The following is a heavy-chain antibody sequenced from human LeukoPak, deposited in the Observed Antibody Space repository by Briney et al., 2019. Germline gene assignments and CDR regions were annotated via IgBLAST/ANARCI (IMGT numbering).Heavy chain of an antibody. CDR1: GFTFTSSA. CDR3: AADLGGVAKIGVPNWFDP. V-gene: IGHV1-58*02. CDR2: IVVGSGNT. D-gene: IGHD2-21*01. J-gene: IGHJ5*02. Sequence: GTSVKVSCKASGFTFTSSARQWVRQARGQRLEWIGWIVVGSGNTNYAQKFQERVTITRDMSTSTAYMELSSLRSEDTAVYYCAADLGGVAKIGVPNWFDPWGQGTLVTVSS.